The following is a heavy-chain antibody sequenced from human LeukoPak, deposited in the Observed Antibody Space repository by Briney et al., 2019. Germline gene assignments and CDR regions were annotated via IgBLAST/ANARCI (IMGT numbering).Heavy chain of an antibody. V-gene: IGHV3-9*01. Sequence: QSGRSLRLSCEASGFSFDDYAMHWVRQAPGKGLEWVSGISWNSGSIDYADSVMGRFTISRDNAKNSLYLQMNSLRAEDTAFYYCAKDIYGTSGCFDYWGQGTLVTVSS. CDR3: AKDIYGTSGCFDY. CDR2: ISWNSGSI. CDR1: GFSFDDYA. D-gene: IGHD6-19*01. J-gene: IGHJ4*02.